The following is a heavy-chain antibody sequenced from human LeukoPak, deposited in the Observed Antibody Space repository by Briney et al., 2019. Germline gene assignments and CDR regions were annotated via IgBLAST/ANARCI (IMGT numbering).Heavy chain of an antibody. D-gene: IGHD3-9*01. J-gene: IGHJ5*02. CDR3: ARDRRSYYDILTEGGWFDP. CDR2: ISAYNGNT. Sequence: ASVKVSCKASGYTFTSYGISWVRQAPGQGLEWMGWISAYNGNTNYAQKLQGRVTMTTDTSTSTAYMELRSLRSDDTAVYYCARDRRSYYDILTEGGWFDPWGQGTLVTVSS. CDR1: GYTFTSYG. V-gene: IGHV1-18*01.